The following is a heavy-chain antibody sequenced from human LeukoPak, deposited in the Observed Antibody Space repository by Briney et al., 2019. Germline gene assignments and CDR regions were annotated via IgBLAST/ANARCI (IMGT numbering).Heavy chain of an antibody. D-gene: IGHD6-13*01. CDR2: ISRDSDDV. J-gene: IGHJ4*02. V-gene: IGHV3-9*01. CDR3: AKGGIIPAAVFDF. Sequence: PGGSLRLSCAASGFIFEDYAMHWVRQVPGMGLEWVSHISRDSDDVAYAESVEGRFTISRDNAKNSLFLQMDSLRPEDTALYYCAKGGIIPAAVFDFWGQGTLVAVS. CDR1: GFIFEDYA.